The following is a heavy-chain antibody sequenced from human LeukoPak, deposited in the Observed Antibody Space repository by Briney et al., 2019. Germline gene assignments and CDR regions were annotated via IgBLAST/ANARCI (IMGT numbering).Heavy chain of an antibody. CDR2: IYYSGST. Sequence: SETLSLTCTVSGGSISSYYWSWIRQPPGKGLEWIGYIYYSGSTNYNPSLKSRVTISVDTSKNQFSLKLSSVTAADTAVYYCARGVYYDSSGYYYVDYWGQGTLVTVSS. D-gene: IGHD3-22*01. J-gene: IGHJ4*02. CDR3: ARGVYYDSSGYYYVDY. V-gene: IGHV4-59*01. CDR1: GGSISSYY.